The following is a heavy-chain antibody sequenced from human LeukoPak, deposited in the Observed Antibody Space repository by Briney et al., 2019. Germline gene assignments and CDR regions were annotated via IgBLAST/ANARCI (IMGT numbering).Heavy chain of an antibody. V-gene: IGHV1-2*02. J-gene: IGHJ4*02. D-gene: IGHD3-3*01. CDR3: ARMDDNYDFWSGYFDSYFDY. CDR1: GYTFTGYY. Sequence: ASGKVSCKASGYTFTGYYMHWVRQAPGQGLEWMGWINPNSGGTNYAQKFEGRVTMTRDTSISTAYMELSRLRSDDTAVYYCARMDDNYDFWSGYFDSYFDYWGQGTLVTVSS. CDR2: INPNSGGT.